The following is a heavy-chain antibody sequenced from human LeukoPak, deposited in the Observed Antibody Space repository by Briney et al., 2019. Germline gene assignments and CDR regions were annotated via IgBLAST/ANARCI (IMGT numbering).Heavy chain of an antibody. CDR3: TMYDYGDSDPLYYYDYYMDV. Sequence: GGSLRLSCTASGFTFDDYAMSWVRQAPGKGLEWVGLIRSKAYDCTTDYAASVKGRFTISRDNSKSIAYLQMNSLKTEDTAVYYCTMYDYGDSDPLYYYDYYMDVWGKGTTVTISS. CDR2: IRSKAYDCTT. J-gene: IGHJ6*03. D-gene: IGHD4-17*01. CDR1: GFTFDDYA. V-gene: IGHV3-49*04.